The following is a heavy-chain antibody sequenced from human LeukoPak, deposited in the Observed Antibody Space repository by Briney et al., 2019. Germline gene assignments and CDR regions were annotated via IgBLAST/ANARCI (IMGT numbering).Heavy chain of an antibody. V-gene: IGHV3-9*01. J-gene: IGHJ4*02. CDR1: GFTFDDYA. D-gene: IGHD6-13*01. Sequence: GRSLRLSCAASGFTFDDYAMHWVRQAPGKGLEWVSGLSWNSGSIGYADSVKGRFTISRDNAKGSLYLQMSSLRADDTAFYFCAKDRGSSWLEGATDYWGQGTLVTVSS. CDR2: LSWNSGSI. CDR3: AKDRGSSWLEGATDY.